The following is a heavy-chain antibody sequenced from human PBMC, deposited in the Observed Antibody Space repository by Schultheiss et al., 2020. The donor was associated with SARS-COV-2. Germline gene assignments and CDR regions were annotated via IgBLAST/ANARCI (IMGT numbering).Heavy chain of an antibody. CDR2: IIPIFGTA. D-gene: IGHD6-13*01. CDR1: GFTFTSST. CDR3: ASERSSSRDYYYYYGMDV. J-gene: IGHJ6*02. V-gene: IGHV1-69*13. Sequence: SVKVSCKASGFTFTSSTMQWVRQARGQRLEWMGGIIPIFGTANYAQKFQGRVTITADESTSTAYMELSSLRSEDTAVYYCASERSSSRDYYYYYGMDVWGQGTTVTGSS.